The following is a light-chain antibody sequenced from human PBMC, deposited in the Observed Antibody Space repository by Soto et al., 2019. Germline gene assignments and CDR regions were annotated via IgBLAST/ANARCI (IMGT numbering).Light chain of an antibody. CDR2: DES. CDR1: QGISNY. J-gene: IGKJ2*01. V-gene: IGKV1-33*01. Sequence: DIQMTQSPSSLSASVGDRVTITCQASQGISNYLNWYQQKPGKAPKLLIYDESNLETGVPSRFSGSGYGTYFTFTISSLQPEDISTYYCQQYDNLPYTFGHGTKVEIK. CDR3: QQYDNLPYT.